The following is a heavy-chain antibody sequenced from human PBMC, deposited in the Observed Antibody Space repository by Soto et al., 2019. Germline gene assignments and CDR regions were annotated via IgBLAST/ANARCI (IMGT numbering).Heavy chain of an antibody. J-gene: IGHJ5*01. V-gene: IGHV1-18*04. CDR1: GYTFTSYG. Sequence: ASVKVSCKASGYTFTSYGITWVRQAPGQGPEWMGWISTHNGNTNYAQKFQDRVTMTRDTSTGTAYMELRSLGSDDTALYYCARFKPVPRASWFDSWGQGTLVTVSS. CDR3: ARFKPVPRASWFDS. CDR2: ISTHNGNT. D-gene: IGHD2-2*01.